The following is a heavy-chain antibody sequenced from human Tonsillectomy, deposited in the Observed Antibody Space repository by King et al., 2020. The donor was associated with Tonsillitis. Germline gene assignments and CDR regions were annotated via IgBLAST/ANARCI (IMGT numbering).Heavy chain of an antibody. CDR1: GFTFSNYW. CDR3: ARDATRGGDFDY. CDR2: INPIGSET. Sequence: VQLVESGGGLVQPGGSLRLSCAASGFTFSNYWMTWVRQAPGKGLEWVANINPIGSETFYVDSVKGRFTFSRDNARNSLYLQMNSLRAEDTAVYYCARDATRGGDFDYWGQGTLVTVSS. J-gene: IGHJ4*02. D-gene: IGHD2-15*01. V-gene: IGHV3-7*01.